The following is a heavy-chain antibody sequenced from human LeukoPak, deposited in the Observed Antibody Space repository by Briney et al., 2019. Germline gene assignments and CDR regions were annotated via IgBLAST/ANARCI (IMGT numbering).Heavy chain of an antibody. CDR2: ISGSGDSI. V-gene: IGHV3-23*01. Sequence: GGSLRLSRAASGFTFSNYAMSWVRQAPGKGLEWVSAISGSGDSIYYADSVKGRFTISRDNSKNTLYLQMNSLRAEDTAVYYCAKRYYGSGSYYNNWGQGTLVTVSS. CDR3: AKRYYGSGSYYNN. D-gene: IGHD3-10*01. CDR1: GFTFSNYA. J-gene: IGHJ4*02.